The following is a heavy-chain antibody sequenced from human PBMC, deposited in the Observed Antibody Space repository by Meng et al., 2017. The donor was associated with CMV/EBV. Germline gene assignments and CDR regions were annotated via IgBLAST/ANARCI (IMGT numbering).Heavy chain of an antibody. J-gene: IGHJ4*02. CDR3: ARTGEYPTFDY. D-gene: IGHD2/OR15-2a*01. CDR1: GGSISSGDYY. V-gene: IGHV4-30-4*08. Sequence: QVHLQDPGPALWTPSQTLSLTCTVSGGSISSGDYYWSWIRQPPGKGLEWIGYIYYSGSTYYNPSLKSRVTISVDTSKNQFSLKLSSVTAADTAVYYCARTGEYPTFDYWGQGTLVTVSS. CDR2: IYYSGST.